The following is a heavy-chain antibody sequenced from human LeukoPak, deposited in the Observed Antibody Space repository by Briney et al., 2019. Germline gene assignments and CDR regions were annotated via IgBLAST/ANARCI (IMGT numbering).Heavy chain of an antibody. V-gene: IGHV3-21*01. CDR2: ISSSSSYI. CDR1: GFTFSSYS. D-gene: IGHD1-26*01. CDR3: AKDSRIVGDAFDI. J-gene: IGHJ3*02. Sequence: GGSLRLSCAASGFTFSSYSMNWVRQAPGKGLEWVSSISSSSSYIYYADSVKGRFTISRDNAKNSLYLQMNSLRAEDTAVYYCAKDSRIVGDAFDIWGQGTMVTVSS.